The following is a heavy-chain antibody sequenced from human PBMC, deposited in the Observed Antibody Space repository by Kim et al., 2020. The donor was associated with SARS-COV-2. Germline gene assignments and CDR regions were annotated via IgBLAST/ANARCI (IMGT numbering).Heavy chain of an antibody. CDR3: AKDSSSRVRGAAG. J-gene: IGHJ4*02. V-gene: IGHV3-23*01. D-gene: IGHD6-13*01. Sequence: YAEPVKGRFTISRDNSKNTLYLQMNSLRAEDTAVYYCAKDSSSRVRGAAGWGQGTLVTVSS.